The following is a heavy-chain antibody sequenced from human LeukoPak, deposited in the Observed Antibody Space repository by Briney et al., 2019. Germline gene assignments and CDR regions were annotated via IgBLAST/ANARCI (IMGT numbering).Heavy chain of an antibody. V-gene: IGHV3-23*01. J-gene: IGHJ3*02. D-gene: IGHD2-2*02. CDR3: ARVGATLIVVVPAAIDDAFDI. CDR2: ISGSGGST. Sequence: GGSLRLSCAASGFTFSSYAMSWVRQAPGKGLEWVSAISGSGGSTYYADSVKGRFAISRDNAKNSLYLQMNSLRAEDTAVYYCARVGATLIVVVPAAIDDAFDIWGQGTMVTVSS. CDR1: GFTFSSYA.